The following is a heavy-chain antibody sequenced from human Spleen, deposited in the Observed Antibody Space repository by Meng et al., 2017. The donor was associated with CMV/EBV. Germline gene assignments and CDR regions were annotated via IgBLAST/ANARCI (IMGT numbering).Heavy chain of an antibody. CDR3: ARVGDCSSTSCIESFDY. J-gene: IGHJ4*02. CDR1: GSFSGYY. CDR2: INHSGST. Sequence: GSFSGYYWSWIRQPPGKGLEWIGEINHSGSTNYNPSLKSRVTISVDTSKNQFSLKLSSVTAADTAVYYCARVGDCSSTSCIESFDYWGQGTLVTVSS. V-gene: IGHV4-34*01. D-gene: IGHD2-2*01.